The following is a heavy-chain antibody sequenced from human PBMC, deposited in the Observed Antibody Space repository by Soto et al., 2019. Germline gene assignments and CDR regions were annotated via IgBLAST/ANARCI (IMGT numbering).Heavy chain of an antibody. V-gene: IGHV1-69*13. CDR2: IIPISGTA. D-gene: IGHD2-2*01. CDR1: GGTFSSYA. J-gene: IGHJ6*02. CDR3: ARSQGSSTSLEIYYYYYYGMDV. Sequence: SVKVSCKASGGTFSSYAISWVRQAPGQGLEWMGGIIPISGTANYAQKFQCRVTITADESTSTAYMELSSLRSEDTAVYYCARSQGSSTSLEIYYYYYYGMDVWGQGTTVTVSS.